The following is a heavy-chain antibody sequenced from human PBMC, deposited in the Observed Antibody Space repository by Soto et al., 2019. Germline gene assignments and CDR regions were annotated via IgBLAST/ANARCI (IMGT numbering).Heavy chain of an antibody. CDR2: IIKDGSEK. D-gene: IGHD3-10*01. Sequence: LRLSCAASGFTFSNYWMTRVRQAPGKGLEWVANIIKDGSEKSYVDSVKGRFTISGDNLKNSLYLEMNSLRVEDTAVYYCARDWGGLGYWGQGTLVTVSS. V-gene: IGHV3-7*03. J-gene: IGHJ4*02. CDR1: GFTFSNYW. CDR3: ARDWGGLGY.